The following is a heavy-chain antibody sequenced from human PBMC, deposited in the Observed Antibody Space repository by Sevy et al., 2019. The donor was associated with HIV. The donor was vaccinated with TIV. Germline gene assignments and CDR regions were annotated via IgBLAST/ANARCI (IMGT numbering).Heavy chain of an antibody. CDR3: ANGEYCSSTSCYGGFFDY. V-gene: IGHV3-30*04. CDR1: GFIFSSYA. Sequence: GGSLRLSCAASGFIFSSYAMHWVRQAPGKGLEWVAVISYDGSNKYYADSVKGRFTISRDNSKNTLYLQMNSLGAEDTAVYYCANGEYCSSTSCYGGFFDYWGQGTLVTVSS. CDR2: ISYDGSNK. D-gene: IGHD2-2*01. J-gene: IGHJ4*02.